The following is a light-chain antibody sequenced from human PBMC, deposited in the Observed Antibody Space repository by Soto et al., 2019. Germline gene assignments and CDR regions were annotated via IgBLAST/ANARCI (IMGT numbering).Light chain of an antibody. V-gene: IGKV3-20*01. CDR3: QQYDSSPWT. Sequence: EIVLTQSPGTLSLSPGERATLSCRASQSVSSSYLAWLQQKPGQAPRLLIYGASSRATGIPDRFSGSGSGTDFTLTISRLGPEDFAVYYCQQYDSSPWTFGQGTKVEI. CDR1: QSVSSSY. CDR2: GAS. J-gene: IGKJ1*01.